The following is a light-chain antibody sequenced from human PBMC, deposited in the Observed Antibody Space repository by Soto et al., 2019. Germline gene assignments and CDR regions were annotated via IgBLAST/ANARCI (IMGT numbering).Light chain of an antibody. CDR1: QSVSSSY. Sequence: EIVLTQSPGTLSLSPGERATLSCRASQSVSSSYLAWYQQKPGQAPRLLIYGASSRATGIPDRFSGSGSGTDFTLTISRLEPEYFAVYYCQQYDTSLMYTFGQGTKLEIK. V-gene: IGKV3-20*01. CDR2: GAS. J-gene: IGKJ2*01. CDR3: QQYDTSLMYT.